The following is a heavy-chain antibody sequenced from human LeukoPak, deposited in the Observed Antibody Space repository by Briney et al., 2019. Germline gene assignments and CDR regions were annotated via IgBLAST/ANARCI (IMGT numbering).Heavy chain of an antibody. J-gene: IGHJ6*02. D-gene: IGHD3-3*01. CDR3: ARDRDDFWSRYYNYGMDV. V-gene: IGHV3-11*06. Sequence: PGGSLRLSCVASGVSFSVYYMSWIRQAPGKGLEWVSYISSSSSYRNYADSVKGRFTISRDNAKNSLYLQMNSLRAEDTVVYYCARDRDDFWSRYYNYGMDVWGQGTTVTVSS. CDR1: GVSFSVYY. CDR2: ISSSSSYR.